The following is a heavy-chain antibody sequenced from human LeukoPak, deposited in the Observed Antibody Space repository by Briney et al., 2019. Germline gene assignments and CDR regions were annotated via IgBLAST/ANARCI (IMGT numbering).Heavy chain of an antibody. Sequence: GGSLRLSCAASGFTVSSNYMSWVRQTPGKGLEWVSVIYSGGSRYYADSVKGRFTISRDNSKNTLYLQMNSLRAEDTAVYYCARGGDNYSFDYWGQGTLVTVSS. CDR3: ARGGDNYSFDY. J-gene: IGHJ4*02. V-gene: IGHV3-53*01. CDR2: IYSGGSR. D-gene: IGHD1-1*01. CDR1: GFTVSSNY.